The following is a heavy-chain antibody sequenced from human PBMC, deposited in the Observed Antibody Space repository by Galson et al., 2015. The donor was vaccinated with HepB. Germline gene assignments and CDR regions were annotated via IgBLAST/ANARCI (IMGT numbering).Heavy chain of an antibody. CDR2: TYFRAKWHT. D-gene: IGHD2-2*01. CDR1: GDSVTSNSAV. J-gene: IGHJ4*02. CDR3: ARHESESKTYAADN. Sequence: CAISGDSVTSNSAVWNWIRQSPSRGLEWLGRTYFRAKWHTDYEISVKSRININADISQNQFSLKLNSVTAADTAVYYCARHESESKTYAADNWGQGTLVTVSS. V-gene: IGHV6-1*01.